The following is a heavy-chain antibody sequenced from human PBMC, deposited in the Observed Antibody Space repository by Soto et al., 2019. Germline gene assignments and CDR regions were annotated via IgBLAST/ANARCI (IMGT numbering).Heavy chain of an antibody. J-gene: IGHJ4*02. CDR1: GFTFSSYG. D-gene: IGHD6-6*01. CDR3: ARDLDPLSIAARPLLS. CDR2: IWYDGSNK. V-gene: IGHV3-33*01. Sequence: GGSLRLSCAASGFTFSSYGMHWVRQAPGKGLEWVAVIWYDGSNKYYADSVKGRFTISRDNSKNTLYLQMNSLRAEDTAVYYCARDLDPLSIAARPLLSWGQGTLVTAPQ.